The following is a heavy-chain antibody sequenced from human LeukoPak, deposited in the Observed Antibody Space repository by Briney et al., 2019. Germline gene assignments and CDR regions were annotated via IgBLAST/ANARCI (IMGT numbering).Heavy chain of an antibody. CDR1: GFTFSSYW. CDR2: INSDGSSA. J-gene: IGHJ2*01. Sequence: GGSLRLSCAASGFTFSSYWMHWVRQAPGKGLVWVSRINSDGSSASYADSVKGRFTISRDNAKNTLYLQMNSLRAEDTAVYYCAKDQTYSSSWFGDWYFDLWGRGTLVTVSS. CDR3: AKDQTYSSSWFGDWYFDL. D-gene: IGHD6-13*01. V-gene: IGHV3-74*01.